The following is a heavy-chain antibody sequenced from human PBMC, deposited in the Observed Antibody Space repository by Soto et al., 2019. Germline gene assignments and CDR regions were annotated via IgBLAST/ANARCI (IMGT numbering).Heavy chain of an antibody. V-gene: IGHV3-21*01. CDR1: GFTFSSYS. Sequence: GGSLRLSCAASGFTFSSYSMNWVRQAPGKGLEWVSSISSSSSYIYYADSVKGRFTISRDNAKNSLYLRMNSLRAEDMAVYYCARAESYYDFWSGSIPPNWFHPWGQGTLVTVYS. J-gene: IGHJ5*02. D-gene: IGHD3-3*01. CDR2: ISSSSSYI. CDR3: ARAESYYDFWSGSIPPNWFHP.